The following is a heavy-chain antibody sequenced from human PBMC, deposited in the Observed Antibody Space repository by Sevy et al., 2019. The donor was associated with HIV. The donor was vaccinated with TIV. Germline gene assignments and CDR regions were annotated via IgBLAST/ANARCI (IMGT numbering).Heavy chain of an antibody. D-gene: IGHD5-18*01. Sequence: ASVKVSCKASGYTFTSYGISWVRQAPGQGLEWMGWTSAYNGNTNYAQKLQGRVTMTTDTSTGTAYMELRSLGSDDTAVYYCARFPRIQLRYFDYWGQGTLVTVSS. CDR3: ARFPRIQLRYFDY. V-gene: IGHV1-18*01. CDR2: TSAYNGNT. CDR1: GYTFTSYG. J-gene: IGHJ4*02.